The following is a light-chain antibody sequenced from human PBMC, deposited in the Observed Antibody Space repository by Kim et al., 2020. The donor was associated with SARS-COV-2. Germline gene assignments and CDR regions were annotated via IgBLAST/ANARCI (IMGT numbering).Light chain of an antibody. CDR3: VSYTSSITWV. Sequence: GQPITTSCTGTSTDVGGFSYVSWFQQHPGKAPKLMIYGVSKRPSGVSNRLSGSKSGNTASLTISGLRAEDEADYYCVSYTSSITWVFGGGTQLTVL. CDR1: STDVGGFSY. J-gene: IGLJ3*02. V-gene: IGLV2-14*03. CDR2: GVS.